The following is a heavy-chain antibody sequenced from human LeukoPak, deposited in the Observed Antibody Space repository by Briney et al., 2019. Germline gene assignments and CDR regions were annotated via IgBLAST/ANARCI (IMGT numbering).Heavy chain of an antibody. V-gene: IGHV3-21*01. CDR2: ISSSSSYI. CDR3: ARDHMRGWTGITGVNAQVY. D-gene: IGHD1-20*01. Sequence: GRSLRLSCAASGFTFSSYGMHWVRQAPGKGLEWVSSISSSSSYISYADSVKGRFTISRDNAKNSLYLQMNSLRAEDTAVYYCARDHMRGWTGITGVNAQVYWGQGTLVTVSS. CDR1: GFTFSSYG. J-gene: IGHJ4*02.